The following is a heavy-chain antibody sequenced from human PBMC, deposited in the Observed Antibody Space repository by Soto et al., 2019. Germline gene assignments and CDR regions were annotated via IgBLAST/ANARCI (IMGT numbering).Heavy chain of an antibody. CDR1: GDSVTSHY. V-gene: IGHV4-59*02. CDR3: ARVWDYVAFDI. Sequence: PSETLSLTCSFSGDSVTSHYFTWIRQSPEKGLEWIGYMHYTGFSNYNPSLKSRVTISVDTSKNQFSLKLSSVTAADTAVYYCARVWDYVAFDIWGQGTMVNVS. D-gene: IGHD4-17*01. J-gene: IGHJ3*02. CDR2: MHYTGFS.